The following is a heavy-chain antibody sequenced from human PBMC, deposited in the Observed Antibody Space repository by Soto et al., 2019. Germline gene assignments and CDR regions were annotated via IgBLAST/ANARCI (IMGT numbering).Heavy chain of an antibody. D-gene: IGHD3-22*01. Sequence: PGGSLRLSCAASGFTFSSYAMSWVRQAPGKGLEWVSAISGSGGSTYYADSVKGRFTISRDNSKNTLYLQMNSLRAEDTAVYYCAKVIPTYYYDSSGYYWDPFDYWGQGTLVTVSS. J-gene: IGHJ4*02. CDR1: GFTFSSYA. CDR3: AKVIPTYYYDSSGYYWDPFDY. CDR2: ISGSGGST. V-gene: IGHV3-23*01.